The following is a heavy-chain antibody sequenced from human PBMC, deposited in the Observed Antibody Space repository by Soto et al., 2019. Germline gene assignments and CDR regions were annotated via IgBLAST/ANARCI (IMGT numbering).Heavy chain of an antibody. Sequence: EVQLLESGGGLVQPGGSLRLSCAASGVTFSTYAMSWVRQAPGKGLEWVSAISRSGGSTYYADSVKGRFTVSRDNPEKRLYLQMNSLRAEDTAVYFCAKGSASTYCFDSWGQGTLVTVSS. D-gene: IGHD2-15*01. J-gene: IGHJ4*02. CDR3: AKGSASTYCFDS. V-gene: IGHV3-23*01. CDR2: ISRSGGST. CDR1: GVTFSTYA.